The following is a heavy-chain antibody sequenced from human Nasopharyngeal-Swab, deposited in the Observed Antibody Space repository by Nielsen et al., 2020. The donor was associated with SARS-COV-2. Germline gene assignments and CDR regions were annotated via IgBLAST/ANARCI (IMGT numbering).Heavy chain of an antibody. D-gene: IGHD6-6*01. CDR3: ARHFYSRSSRLLYLDY. J-gene: IGHJ4*02. CDR2: INAGNGGT. V-gene: IGHV1-3*01. Sequence: ASVKVSCKASGYNFAVYIMHWVRQAPGQGLEWMGWINAGNGGTKYSQKFQDRVTFTRDTSADTAYMELSSLRSEDTAVYFCARHFYSRSSRLLYLDYWGQGTLVTVSS. CDR1: GYNFAVYI.